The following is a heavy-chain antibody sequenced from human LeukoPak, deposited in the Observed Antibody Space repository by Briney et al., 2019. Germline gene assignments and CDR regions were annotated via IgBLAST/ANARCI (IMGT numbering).Heavy chain of an antibody. Sequence: ASVKVSCKASGYTFTGYYMHWVRQAPGQGLEWMGWINPNSGGTNYAQKFQGRVTMTRDTSISTAYMELSRLRSDDTAVYYCARDPPGIAAAGIPYYYYYMDVWGKGTTVTVSS. V-gene: IGHV1-2*02. CDR1: GYTFTGYY. J-gene: IGHJ6*03. CDR3: ARDPPGIAAAGIPYYYYYMDV. D-gene: IGHD6-13*01. CDR2: INPNSGGT.